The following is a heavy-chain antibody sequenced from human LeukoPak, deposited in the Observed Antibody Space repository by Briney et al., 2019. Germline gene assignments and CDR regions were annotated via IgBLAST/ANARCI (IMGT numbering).Heavy chain of an antibody. CDR3: ARDYGRGYYDY. D-gene: IGHD3-22*01. V-gene: IGHV1-69*04. J-gene: IGHJ4*02. CDR1: GGTFSSYA. CDR2: IIPILGIA. Sequence: GASVKVSCKASGGTFSSYAISWVRQAPGQGLEWMGRIIPILGIANYAQKFQGRVTITADKSTSTAYMELSSLRSEDTAVYYCARDYGRGYYDYWGQGTLVTVSS.